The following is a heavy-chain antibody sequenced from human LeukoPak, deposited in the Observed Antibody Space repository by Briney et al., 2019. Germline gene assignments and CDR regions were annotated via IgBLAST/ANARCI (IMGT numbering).Heavy chain of an antibody. Sequence: GSLRLSCAASGFTFSSYAMHWVRQAPGKGLEYVSAISSNGGSTYYANSVKGRFTISRDNSKNTLYLQMGSLRAEDMAVYYCAREIDSSGWQRSDYWGQGTLVTVSS. D-gene: IGHD6-19*01. CDR2: ISSNGGST. CDR3: AREIDSSGWQRSDY. CDR1: GFTFSSYA. V-gene: IGHV3-64*01. J-gene: IGHJ4*02.